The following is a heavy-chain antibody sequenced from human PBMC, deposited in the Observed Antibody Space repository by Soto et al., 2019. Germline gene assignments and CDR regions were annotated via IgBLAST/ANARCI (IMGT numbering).Heavy chain of an antibody. J-gene: IGHJ5*02. CDR1: GFSLSNARMG. CDR3: ARISRYCSSTSCSNWFDP. V-gene: IGHV2-26*01. D-gene: IGHD2-2*01. CDR2: IFSNDEK. Sequence: SGPTLVNPTETLTLTCTFSGFSLSNARMGVSWIRQPPGKALEWLAHIFSNDEKSYSTSLKSRLTISKDTSKSQVVLTMTNMDPVDTATYYCARISRYCSSTSCSNWFDPWGQGTLVTVSS.